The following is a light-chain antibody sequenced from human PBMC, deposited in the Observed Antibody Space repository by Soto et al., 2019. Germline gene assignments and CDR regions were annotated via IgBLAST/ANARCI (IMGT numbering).Light chain of an antibody. Sequence: EIVMTQSPATLPVPPGESATLSCRASQSIASNLAWYQQKPGQAPRLLIHSASARATGIPPRFSGSGSGTEFTLTISSLQSEDFAVYYCQQHNHWPSFGQGTNLEIK. J-gene: IGKJ2*01. CDR3: QQHNHWPS. CDR2: SAS. CDR1: QSIASN. V-gene: IGKV3-15*01.